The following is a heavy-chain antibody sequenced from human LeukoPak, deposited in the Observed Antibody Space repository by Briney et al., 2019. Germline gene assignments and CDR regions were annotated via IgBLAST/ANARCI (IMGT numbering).Heavy chain of an antibody. CDR2: IYTSGST. CDR3: ARDLGTMVRGVISFDY. V-gene: IGHV4-4*07. Sequence: SETLSLTCTVSGGSISSYYWSWIRQPAGKGLEWIGRIYTSGSTNYNPSLKSRVTMSVDTSKNQFSLKLSSVTAADTAVYYCARDLGTMVRGVISFDYWGQGTLVTVSS. D-gene: IGHD3-10*01. CDR1: GGSISSYY. J-gene: IGHJ4*02.